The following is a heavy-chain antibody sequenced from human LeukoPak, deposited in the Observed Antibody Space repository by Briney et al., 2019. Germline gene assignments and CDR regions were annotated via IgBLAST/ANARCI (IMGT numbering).Heavy chain of an antibody. CDR2: INPNSGGT. J-gene: IGHJ4*02. Sequence: GASVKVSCKASGYTFTGYYMHWVRQAPGQGLEWMGRINPNSGGTNYAQKFQGRVTMTRDTSISTAYMELSRLRSDDTAVYYCASQDVIRGVITVDYWGQGTLVTVSS. CDR1: GYTFTGYY. CDR3: ASQDVIRGVITVDY. D-gene: IGHD3-10*01. V-gene: IGHV1-2*06.